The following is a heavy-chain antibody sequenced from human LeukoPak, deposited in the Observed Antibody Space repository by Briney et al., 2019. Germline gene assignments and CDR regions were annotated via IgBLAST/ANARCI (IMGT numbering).Heavy chain of an antibody. CDR2: IGGPAET. Sequence: PGGSLRLSCAASGFSFDVHAMTWVRQAPGKGPEWVATIGGPAETFYADSVRGRFTISRDNSRYTLYLQMNRLRAEDSALYYCAKDWTSHKGVYDCLDFWGQGTQVTVSS. V-gene: IGHV3-23*01. J-gene: IGHJ4*02. CDR3: AKDWTSHKGVYDCLDF. CDR1: GFSFDVHA. D-gene: IGHD3-16*01.